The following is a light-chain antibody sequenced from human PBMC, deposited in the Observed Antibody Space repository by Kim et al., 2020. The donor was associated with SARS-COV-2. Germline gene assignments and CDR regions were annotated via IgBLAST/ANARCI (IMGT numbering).Light chain of an antibody. V-gene: IGLV3-21*01. CDR1: NIGSKG. CDR2: YDG. Sequence: APGETARITCGGDNIGSKGVHLYQQKPGQAPVLVIFYDGDRPSGIPERFSGSNSGNTATLTISRVEAGDEADYFCQVWDSGSDWVFGGGTQLTVL. CDR3: QVWDSGSDWV. J-gene: IGLJ3*02.